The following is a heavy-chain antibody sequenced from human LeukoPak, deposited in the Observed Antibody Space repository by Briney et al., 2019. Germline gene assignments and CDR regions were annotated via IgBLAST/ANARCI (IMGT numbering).Heavy chain of an antibody. Sequence: SQTLSLTCAISGDSVSSNSAAWNWIRQSPSRGLEWLGRTYYRSKWYNDYAVSVKSRITINPDTSKSQFSLQLNSVTPEDTAVYYCARDVGATDYYYGGMDVWGQGTTVTVSS. J-gene: IGHJ6*02. CDR2: TYYRSKWYN. CDR1: GDSVSSNSAA. CDR3: ARDVGATDYYYGGMDV. V-gene: IGHV6-1*01. D-gene: IGHD1-26*01.